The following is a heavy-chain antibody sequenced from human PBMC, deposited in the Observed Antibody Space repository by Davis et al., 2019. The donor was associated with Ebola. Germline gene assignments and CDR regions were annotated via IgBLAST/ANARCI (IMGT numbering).Heavy chain of an antibody. V-gene: IGHV4-59*01. CDR2: IYYSGST. Sequence: MPSETLFLTCAVSGGSISSYYWSWIRQPPGKGLEWIGYIYYSGSTNYNPSLKSRVTISVDTSKNQFSLKLSSVTAADTAVYYCARVYYSSSNWFDPWGQGTLVTVSS. J-gene: IGHJ5*02. CDR1: GGSISSYY. CDR3: ARVYYSSSNWFDP. D-gene: IGHD6-6*01.